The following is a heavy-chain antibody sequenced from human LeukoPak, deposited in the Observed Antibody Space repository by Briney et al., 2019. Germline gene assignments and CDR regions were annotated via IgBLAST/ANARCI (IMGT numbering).Heavy chain of an antibody. Sequence: SETLSLTCSVSGASNHRHYLGWIRQSPWEGLGWIGYVFNGGSTNYNPSLNSRVTMSLDTSRAQFSLRLSSVTAADTAIYYCASRPADTTWYGVFDYWSQGTLVTVSS. V-gene: IGHV4-59*11. CDR2: VFNGGST. J-gene: IGHJ4*02. CDR3: ASRPADTTWYGVFDY. D-gene: IGHD3-10*01. CDR1: GASNHRHY.